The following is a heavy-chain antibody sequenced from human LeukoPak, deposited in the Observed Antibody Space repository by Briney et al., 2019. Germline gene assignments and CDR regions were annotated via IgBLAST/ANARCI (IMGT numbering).Heavy chain of an antibody. CDR3: AKRIAAQENFDY. CDR1: GFTFSSYA. J-gene: IGHJ4*02. D-gene: IGHD6-6*01. V-gene: IGHV3-23*01. Sequence: QPGGSLRLSCAASGFTFSSYAMSWVRQAPGKGLEWVSAISGSGGSTNYADSVKGRFTISRDNSKNTLYLQMNSLRAEDTALYYCAKRIAAQENFDYWGQGTLVTVSS. CDR2: ISGSGGST.